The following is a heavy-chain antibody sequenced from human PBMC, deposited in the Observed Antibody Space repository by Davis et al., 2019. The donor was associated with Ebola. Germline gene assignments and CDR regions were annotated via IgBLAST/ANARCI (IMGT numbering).Heavy chain of an antibody. CDR3: ACFNSIVALDY. D-gene: IGHD5-12*01. Sequence: MPSETPSPPSPVSGGSLRSYYWSWIRQPPGKGLEWVGDIFYSGSTNYNPSLKSRVTISVDTSKNQFSLKLSSVTAADTAVYYCACFNSIVALDYWGQGTLVTVSS. V-gene: IGHV4-59*08. CDR1: GGSLRSYY. J-gene: IGHJ4*02. CDR2: IFYSGST.